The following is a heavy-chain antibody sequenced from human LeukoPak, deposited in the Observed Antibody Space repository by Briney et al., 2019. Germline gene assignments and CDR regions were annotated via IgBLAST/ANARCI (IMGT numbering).Heavy chain of an antibody. V-gene: IGHV5-51*01. CDR2: IYPGDSET. Sequence: GESLKISCKCSGYSFTGYWIAWVRQIPGKGLEWVGIIYPGDSETRYSPSFQGQVTTSVDKSISTAYLQWTSLKATDSAIYYCARVPAGFTYGHFDYWGQGTLVTVSS. J-gene: IGHJ4*02. D-gene: IGHD2/OR15-2a*01. CDR1: GYSFTGYW. CDR3: ARVPAGFTYGHFDY.